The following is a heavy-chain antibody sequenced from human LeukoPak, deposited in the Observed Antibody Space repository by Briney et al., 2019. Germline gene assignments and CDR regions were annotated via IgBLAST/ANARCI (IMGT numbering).Heavy chain of an antibody. CDR2: IYSGGTT. D-gene: IGHD3-22*01. CDR3: AKGYYYDSSGYYGLDY. J-gene: IGHJ4*02. Sequence: PGGSLRLSCAASGFTVSSNYMTWVRQAPGKGLEWVSVIYSGGTTYYADSVRGRFTISRHNSENTLYLQMNSLRPEDTAVYYCAKGYYYDSSGYYGLDYWGQGTLVTVSS. V-gene: IGHV3-53*04. CDR1: GFTVSSNY.